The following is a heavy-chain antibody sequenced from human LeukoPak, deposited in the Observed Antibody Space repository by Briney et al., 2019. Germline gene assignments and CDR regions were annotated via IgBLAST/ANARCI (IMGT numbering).Heavy chain of an antibody. J-gene: IGHJ4*02. CDR3: ARESGYYYDTSGYTFDY. CDR2: IYTSGST. Sequence: SETLSLTCAVYGGSFSGYYWSWVRHSAGKGLEGIGRIYTSGSTNYNPSLTSRVSMSVDTSKNQFSLKLRSVTAADTAVYYCARESGYYYDTSGYTFDYWGQGILVTVSS. CDR1: GGSFSGYY. D-gene: IGHD3-22*01. V-gene: IGHV4-4*07.